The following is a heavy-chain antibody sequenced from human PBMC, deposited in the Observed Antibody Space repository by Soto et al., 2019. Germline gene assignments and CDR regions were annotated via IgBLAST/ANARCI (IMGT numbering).Heavy chain of an antibody. CDR2: INDSGSDT. CDR1: GFSFSSHA. CDR3: ARAYSGRLPRRADYYYALDV. V-gene: IGHV3-23*01. D-gene: IGHD2-15*01. Sequence: PGGSLRLSCAASGFSFSSHAMTWVRQAPGKGLEWVSAINDSGSDTDYADSVKGRFTISRENARNSMFLQMNSVTVGDTAVYYCARAYSGRLPRRADYYYALDVWGQGTMVTVSS. J-gene: IGHJ6*02.